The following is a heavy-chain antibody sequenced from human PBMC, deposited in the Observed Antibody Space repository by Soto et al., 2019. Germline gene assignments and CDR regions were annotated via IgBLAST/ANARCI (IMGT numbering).Heavy chain of an antibody. CDR1: GASSSSTNW. D-gene: IGHD2-15*01. Sequence: QVQLQESGPGLVKPSGTLSLTCAVSGASSSSTNWWSWVRQAPGEGLEWIGEIFHSGTTTYNPSLKSRVIISMDTSTNQLSLRLDSVTAPDTAVYFCARHIAVPTTRGFDYWGQGTLVTVSS. V-gene: IGHV4-4*02. J-gene: IGHJ4*02. CDR3: ARHIAVPTTRGFDY. CDR2: IFHSGTT.